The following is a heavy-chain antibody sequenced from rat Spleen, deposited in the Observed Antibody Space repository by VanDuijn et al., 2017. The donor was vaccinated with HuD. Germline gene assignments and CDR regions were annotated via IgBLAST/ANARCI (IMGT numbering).Heavy chain of an antibody. D-gene: IGHD4-3*01. V-gene: IGHV5-29*01. J-gene: IGHJ2*01. CDR3: ARLSNSGYALFAN. Sequence: EVQLVESGGGLVQPGRSLKLSCAASGFTFSNYGLAWVRQAAAKGLEWVATISYDGSATYYRDSVKGRFTISRDHAKSTLYLQMNSLRSEDTATYYCARLSNSGYALFANWGQGVMVTVSS. CDR2: ISYDGSAT. CDR1: GFTFSNYG.